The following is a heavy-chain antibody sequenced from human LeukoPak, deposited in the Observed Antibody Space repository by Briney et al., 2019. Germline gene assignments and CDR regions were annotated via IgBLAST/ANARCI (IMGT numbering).Heavy chain of an antibody. D-gene: IGHD2/OR15-2a*01. V-gene: IGHV3-74*01. CDR1: GFTFSSSW. Sequence: GGSLRLSCAASGFTFSSSWMYWVRQAPGKGLAWVSRINSDESLTTYADSVKGRFTISRDNAKNTLYLQMNSLRAEDTAVYYCARGLVPGFLVYWGQGTPVTASS. J-gene: IGHJ4*02. CDR2: INSDESLT. CDR3: ARGLVPGFLVY.